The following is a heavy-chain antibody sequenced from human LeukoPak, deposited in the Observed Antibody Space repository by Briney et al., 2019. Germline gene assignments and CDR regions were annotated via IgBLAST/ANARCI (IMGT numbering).Heavy chain of an antibody. CDR1: GFTFSSYA. D-gene: IGHD6-13*01. CDR2: ISSNGGST. V-gene: IGHV3-64D*06. Sequence: GGSLRLSCSASGFTFSSYAMHWVRQAAGKGLEYVSAISSNGGSTYYADSVKGRFTISRDNSKNTLYLQMSSLRAEDTAVYYCVKSGIAAAGGRYFDYWGQGTLVTVSS. CDR3: VKSGIAAAGGRYFDY. J-gene: IGHJ4*02.